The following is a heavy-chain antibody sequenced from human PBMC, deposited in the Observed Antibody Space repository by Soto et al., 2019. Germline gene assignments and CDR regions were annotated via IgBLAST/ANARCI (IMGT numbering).Heavy chain of an antibody. V-gene: IGHV3-33*01. CDR3: ARYLAGRFDP. J-gene: IGHJ5*02. CDR2: IWYDASNK. D-gene: IGHD1-26*01. CDR1: GFTFSSYG. Sequence: QVQVVESGGGVVQPGRSLRLSCAASGFTFSSYGMHWVRQAPGKGLEWVAVIWYDASNKYYADSVKGRFTISRDNSKSTLYLQISSLRAEDTAVYYCARYLAGRFDPWGQGTPVTVSS.